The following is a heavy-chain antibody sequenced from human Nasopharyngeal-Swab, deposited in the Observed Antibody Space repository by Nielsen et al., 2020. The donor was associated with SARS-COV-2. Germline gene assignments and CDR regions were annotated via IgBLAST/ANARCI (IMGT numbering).Heavy chain of an antibody. Sequence: GESLKISCAASGFTFSSYWMSWVRPAPGKGLEWVANIKQDGSEKYYVDSVKGRFTISRDNAKNSLYLQMNSLRAEDTAVYYCAREDGSYYGYWGQGTLVTVSS. CDR1: GFTFSSYW. V-gene: IGHV3-7*01. J-gene: IGHJ4*02. CDR2: IKQDGSEK. D-gene: IGHD1-26*01. CDR3: AREDGSYYGY.